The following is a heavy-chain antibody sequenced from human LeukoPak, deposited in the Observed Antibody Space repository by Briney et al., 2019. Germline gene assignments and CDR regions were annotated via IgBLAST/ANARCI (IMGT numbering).Heavy chain of an antibody. Sequence: GGSLRLSCAASGFTFSSYAMHWVRQAPGKGLEWVAVISYDGSNKYYADSVKGRFTISRDNSKNTLSLQMNSLRGEDTAVYYCATEGRGLYYYGMDVWGQGTTVTVSS. D-gene: IGHD1-26*01. CDR2: ISYDGSNK. J-gene: IGHJ6*02. V-gene: IGHV3-30-3*01. CDR3: ATEGRGLYYYGMDV. CDR1: GFTFSSYA.